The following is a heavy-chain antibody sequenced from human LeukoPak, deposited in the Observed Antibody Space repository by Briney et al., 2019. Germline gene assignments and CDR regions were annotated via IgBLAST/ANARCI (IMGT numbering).Heavy chain of an antibody. V-gene: IGHV3-30*04. D-gene: IGHD6-19*01. J-gene: IGHJ4*02. CDR1: GFTFSSYA. CDR3: ARGSSSGWYYDY. CDR2: ISYDGSNK. Sequence: GGSLRLSCAASGFTFSSYAMHWVCQAPGKGLEWVAVISYDGSNKYYADSVKGRFTISRDNSKNTLYLQMNSLRAEDTAVYYCARGSSSGWYYDYWGQGTLVTVSS.